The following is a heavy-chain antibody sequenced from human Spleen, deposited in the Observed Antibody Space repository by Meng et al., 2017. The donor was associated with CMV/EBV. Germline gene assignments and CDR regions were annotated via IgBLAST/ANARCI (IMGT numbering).Heavy chain of an antibody. CDR2: IYYSGST. CDR1: GGSISSYY. D-gene: IGHD1-26*01. V-gene: IGHV4-59*12. Sequence: GSLRLSCTVSGGSISSYYWSWIRQPPGKGLEWIGYIYYSGSTNYNPSLKSRVTISVDTSKNQFSLKLSSVTAADTAVYYCARDNSGDFDYWGQGTLVTVSS. J-gene: IGHJ4*02. CDR3: ARDNSGDFDY.